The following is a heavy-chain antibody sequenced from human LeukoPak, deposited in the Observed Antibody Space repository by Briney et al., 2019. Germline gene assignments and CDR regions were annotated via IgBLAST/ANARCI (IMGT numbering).Heavy chain of an antibody. CDR3: ARVYGDYVDY. J-gene: IGHJ4*02. CDR2: IYYSGST. D-gene: IGHD4-17*01. CDR1: GGSISSHY. Sequence: SETLSLTCTVSGGSISSHYWSWIRQPPGKGLEWIGYIYYSGSTNYNPSHKSRVTISVDTSKNQFSLKLSSVTAADTAVYYCARVYGDYVDYWGQGTLVTVSS. V-gene: IGHV4-59*11.